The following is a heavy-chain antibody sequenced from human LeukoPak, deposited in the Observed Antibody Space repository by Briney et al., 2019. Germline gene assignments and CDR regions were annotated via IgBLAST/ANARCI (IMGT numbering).Heavy chain of an antibody. V-gene: IGHV3-30-3*01. Sequence: GGSLRLSCAASGFTFSSYAVHWVRQAPGKGLEWVAVISYDGSNKYYAASAKGRFTISRDNSKNTLYLQMNSLRAEDTAVYYCARDSLRQQLVMDYWGQGTLVTVSS. CDR3: ARDSLRQQLVMDY. J-gene: IGHJ4*02. CDR2: ISYDGSNK. D-gene: IGHD6-13*01. CDR1: GFTFSSYA.